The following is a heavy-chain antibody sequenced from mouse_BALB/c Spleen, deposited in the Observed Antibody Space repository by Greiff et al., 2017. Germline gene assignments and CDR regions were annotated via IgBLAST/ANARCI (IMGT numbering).Heavy chain of an antibody. D-gene: IGHD4-1*01. J-gene: IGHJ3*01. Sequence: EVQLQESGPGLVKPSQSLSLTCTVTGYSITSDYAWNWIRQFPGNKLEWMGYISYSGSTSYNPSLKSRISITRDTSKNQFFLQLNSVTTEDTATYYCARSYWAYWGQGTLVTVSA. CDR2: ISYSGST. CDR3: ARSYWAY. CDR1: GYSITSDYA. V-gene: IGHV3-2*02.